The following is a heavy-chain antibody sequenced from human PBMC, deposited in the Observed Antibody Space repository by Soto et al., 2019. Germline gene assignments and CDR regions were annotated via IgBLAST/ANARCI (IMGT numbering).Heavy chain of an antibody. CDR2: IYHSGST. J-gene: IGHJ4*02. CDR3: ARLIAAAGQVDY. D-gene: IGHD6-13*01. CDR1: GGSISSSNW. Sequence: PSETLSLTCAVSGGSISSSNWWSWVRQPPGKGLEWIGEIYHSGSTNYNPSLKSRVNISVDKSKNQFSLKLSSVTAADTAVYYCARLIAAAGQVDYWGQGTLVTVSS. V-gene: IGHV4-4*02.